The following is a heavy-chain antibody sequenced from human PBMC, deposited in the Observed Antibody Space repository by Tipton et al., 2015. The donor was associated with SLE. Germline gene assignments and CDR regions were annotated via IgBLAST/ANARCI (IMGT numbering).Heavy chain of an antibody. V-gene: IGHV3-30*04. CDR1: GFTFSSYA. CDR2: ISYDGSNK. Sequence: SLRLSCAASGFTFSSYAMHWVRQAPGKGLEWVAVISYDGSNKYYADSVKGRFTISRDNSKNTLYLQMNSLRAEDTAVYYCARDSPPIVRPLYWGQGTLVTVSS. CDR3: ARDSPPIVRPLY. D-gene: IGHD1-26*01. J-gene: IGHJ4*02.